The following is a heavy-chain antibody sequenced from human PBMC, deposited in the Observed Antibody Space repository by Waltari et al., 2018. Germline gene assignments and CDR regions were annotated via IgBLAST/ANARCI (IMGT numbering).Heavy chain of an antibody. D-gene: IGHD3-16*01. Sequence: EVQLVESGGGLVQTGGSLRLSCAASGFTFSRFWMSWVGQAPGKGLEWVANIYQDGTVTNYVDSVKGRFTTSRDNARNSLYLQMNSLRVDDTAVYYCVRDDDGGMGAVWGQGTTVTVSS. CDR3: VRDDDGGMGAV. CDR1: GFTFSRFW. V-gene: IGHV3-7*01. CDR2: IYQDGTVT. J-gene: IGHJ6*02.